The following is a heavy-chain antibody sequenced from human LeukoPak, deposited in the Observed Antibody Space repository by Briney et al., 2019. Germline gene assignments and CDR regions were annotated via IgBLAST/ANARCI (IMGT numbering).Heavy chain of an antibody. J-gene: IGHJ4*02. CDR1: GGSISSYY. V-gene: IGHV4-59*01. CDR2: IYYSGST. D-gene: IGHD3-10*01. Sequence: SETLSLTCTVSGGSISSYYWSWIRQPPGKGLEWIGYIYYSGSTNYNPSLKSRVTISVDTSKNQFSLKLSSVTAADTAVYYCARSGLLWFGESPFDYWGQGSLATVSS. CDR3: ARSGLLWFGESPFDY.